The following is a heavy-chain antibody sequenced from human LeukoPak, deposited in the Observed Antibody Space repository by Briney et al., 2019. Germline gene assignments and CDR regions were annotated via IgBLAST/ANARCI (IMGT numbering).Heavy chain of an antibody. CDR1: GFTFSRYA. CDR2: INDNGDDT. J-gene: IGHJ4*02. D-gene: IGHD2-2*01. Sequence: PGGSLRLSCSASGFTFSRYAMHWVRQAREKGLEYVSAINDNGDDTYYADSVKGRFTISRDNSKNTLYLQMSSLRTEDTAVYYCVKRVDCSNARCSLGMDHWGQGTLVTVSS. CDR3: VKRVDCSNARCSLGMDH. V-gene: IGHV3-64D*09.